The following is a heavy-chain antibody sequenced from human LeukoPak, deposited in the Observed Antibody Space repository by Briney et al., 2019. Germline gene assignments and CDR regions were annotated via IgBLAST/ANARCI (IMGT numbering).Heavy chain of an antibody. Sequence: GGSLRLSFAASGFTFSSYSMNWVRQAPGKGLEWVSSISSSSSSYIYYADSVKGRFTISRDNAKNSLYLQMNSLRAEDTAVYYCARAPGYSSSGLPVDYWGQGTLVTVSS. CDR2: ISSSSSSYI. D-gene: IGHD6-13*01. V-gene: IGHV3-21*01. CDR3: ARAPGYSSSGLPVDY. J-gene: IGHJ4*02. CDR1: GFTFSSYS.